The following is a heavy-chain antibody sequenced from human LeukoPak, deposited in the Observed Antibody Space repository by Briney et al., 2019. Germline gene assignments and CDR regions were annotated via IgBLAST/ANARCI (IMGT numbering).Heavy chain of an antibody. D-gene: IGHD1-1*01. CDR2: IYTSGST. J-gene: IGHJ5*02. V-gene: IGHV4-4*07. CDR1: GGSISSYY. Sequence: SETLSLTCTVSGGSISSYYWSWIRQPAGKGLEWIGRIYTSGSTNYNPSLKSRVTISVDTSKNQFSLKLSSVTAADTAVYYCARGPVHGPWFDPWGQGTLVTVSS. CDR3: ARGPVHGPWFDP.